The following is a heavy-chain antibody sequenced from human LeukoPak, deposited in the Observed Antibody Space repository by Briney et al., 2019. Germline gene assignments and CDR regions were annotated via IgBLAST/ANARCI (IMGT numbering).Heavy chain of an antibody. J-gene: IGHJ4*02. V-gene: IGHV3-73*01. D-gene: IGHD3-10*01. Sequence: GGSLRLSCAASGFTFSGSAMHWVRQASGKGLEWVGRIRSKANSYATAYAASVKGRFTISRDDTKNTAYLQMNSLKTEDTAVYYCTSPHGGGDYWGQGTLVTVSS. CDR1: GFTFSGSA. CDR2: IRSKANSYAT. CDR3: TSPHGGGDY.